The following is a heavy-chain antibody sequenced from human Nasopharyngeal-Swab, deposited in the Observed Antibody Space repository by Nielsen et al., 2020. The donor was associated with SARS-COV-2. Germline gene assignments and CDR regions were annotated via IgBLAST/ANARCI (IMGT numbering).Heavy chain of an antibody. J-gene: IGHJ4*02. CDR2: IDTDGTIT. D-gene: IGHD1-14*01. V-gene: IGHV3-74*01. Sequence: GESLKISCAASGFTFSTYWMHWVRHPPGKGLLWVSRIDTDGTITDYADSLKGRFTISRDNAKNTLYLQMNSLRAEDTAVYYSARDVGGRYNYWGQGALVTVSS. CDR1: GFTFSTYW. CDR3: ARDVGGRYNY.